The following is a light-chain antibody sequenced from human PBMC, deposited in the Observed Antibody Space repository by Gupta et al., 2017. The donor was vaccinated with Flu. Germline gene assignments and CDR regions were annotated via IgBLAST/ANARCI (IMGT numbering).Light chain of an antibody. CDR1: QSVSSSS. Sequence: ELVLTQSPGTLSLSPGERATLSGRASQSVSSSSLAWYQQKPGQAPRLLIDGASSRATGIPDRFSGSGSGTDFTLTISRLEPEDFAVYYCQQYGTSPQTFGQGTKVEIK. CDR3: QQYGTSPQT. J-gene: IGKJ1*01. CDR2: GAS. V-gene: IGKV3-20*01.